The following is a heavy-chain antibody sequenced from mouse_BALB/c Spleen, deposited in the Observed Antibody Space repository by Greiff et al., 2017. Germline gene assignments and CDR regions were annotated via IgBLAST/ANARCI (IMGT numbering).Heavy chain of an antibody. CDR2: IWSGGST. J-gene: IGHJ2*01. CDR1: GFSLTSYG. Sequence: QVQLKQSGPGLVQPSQSLSITCTVSGFSLTSYGVHWVRQSPGKGLEWLGVIWSGGSTDYNAAFISRLSISKDNSKSQVFFKMNSLQANDTAIYYCARNHGNSYYFDYWGQGTTLTVSS. CDR3: ARNHGNSYYFDY. V-gene: IGHV2-2*02. D-gene: IGHD2-1*01.